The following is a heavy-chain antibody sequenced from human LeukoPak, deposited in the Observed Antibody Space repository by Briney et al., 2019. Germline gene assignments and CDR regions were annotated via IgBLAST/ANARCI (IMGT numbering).Heavy chain of an antibody. V-gene: IGHV4-30-2*02. CDR3: ARSWGEDY. J-gene: IGHJ4*02. D-gene: IGHD3-16*01. Sequence: PSQTLSLTCAVSGGSISSGGYSWSWIRQPPGKGLEWIGYIYHSGSTNYNPSLKSRVTISVDTSKNQFSLKLSSVTAADTAVYYCARSWGEDYWGQGTLVTVSS. CDR1: GGSISSGGYS. CDR2: IYHSGST.